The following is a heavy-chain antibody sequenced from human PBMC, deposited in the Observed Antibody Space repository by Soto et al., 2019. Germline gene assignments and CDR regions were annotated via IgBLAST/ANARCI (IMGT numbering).Heavy chain of an antibody. CDR3: ARTGGAGRMYNWFDP. CDR2: IYHSGSI. Sequence: SETLSLTCAVSGGSISSGGYSWSWIRQPPGKGLEWIGYIYHSGSIYYNPSLKSRVTISVDRSKNQFSLKLSSVTAADTAVYYCARTGGAGRMYNWFDPWGQGTLVTVSS. D-gene: IGHD3-10*01. CDR1: GGSISSGGYS. J-gene: IGHJ5*02. V-gene: IGHV4-30-2*01.